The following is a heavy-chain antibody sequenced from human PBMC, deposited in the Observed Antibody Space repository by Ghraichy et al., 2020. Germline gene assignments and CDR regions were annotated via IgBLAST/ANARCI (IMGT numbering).Heavy chain of an antibody. CDR2: IYYSGST. J-gene: IGHJ6*03. CDR3: ARIPETVNLDPGPFSLYYFYYYYMDV. V-gene: IGHV4-39*01. Sequence: SETLSLTCTVSVGSISSSSYYWGWIRQPPGKGLEWIGSIYYSGSTYYNPSLKSRVTISVDTSKNQFSLKLSSVTAADTAVYYCARIPETVNLDPGPFSLYYFYYYYMDVWGKGTTVTVSS. D-gene: IGHD4-11*01. CDR1: VGSISSSSYY.